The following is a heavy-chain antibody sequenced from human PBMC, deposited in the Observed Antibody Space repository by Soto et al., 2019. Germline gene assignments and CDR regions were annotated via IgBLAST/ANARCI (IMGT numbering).Heavy chain of an antibody. V-gene: IGHV4-39*01. CDR1: CGSISSSSYY. CDR2: IYYSGST. Sequence: LSLTCTVSCGSISSSSYYWGWIRQPPGKGLEWIGSIYYSGSTYYNPSLKSRVTISVDTSKNQFSLKLSSVTAADTAVYYCARTPLLRYFDWLPRISYGMDVWGQGTTVTVSS. CDR3: ARTPLLRYFDWLPRISYGMDV. D-gene: IGHD3-9*01. J-gene: IGHJ6*02.